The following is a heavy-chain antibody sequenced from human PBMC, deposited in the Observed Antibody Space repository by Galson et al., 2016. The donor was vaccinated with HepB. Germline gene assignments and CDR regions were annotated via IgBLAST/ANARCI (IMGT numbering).Heavy chain of an antibody. CDR1: GFTLSDSR. CDR3: ASAPRQWLGNTKY. Sequence: SLRLSCAASGFTLSDSRMHWVRQAPGKGLVWVSRINSYGTTTTYADSVKGRFTISRDNAKNTLYLRMNRLRDDDTAVYYCASAPRQWLGNTKYWGQGTLVTVSS. J-gene: IGHJ4*02. CDR2: INSYGTTT. V-gene: IGHV3-74*01. D-gene: IGHD6-19*01.